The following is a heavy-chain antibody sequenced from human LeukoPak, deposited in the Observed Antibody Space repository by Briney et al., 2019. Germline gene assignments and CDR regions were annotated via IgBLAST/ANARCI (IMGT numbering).Heavy chain of an antibody. V-gene: IGHV3-21*01. CDR3: ARARVAAAGSIPDY. CDR1: GFTFSSYS. Sequence: GGSLRLSCAASGFTFSSYSMNWVRQAPGKGLEWVSSISGSSSYIYYADSVKGRFTISRDNAKNSLYLQMNSLRAEDTAVYYCARARVAAAGSIPDYWGQGTLVTVSS. D-gene: IGHD6-13*01. J-gene: IGHJ4*02. CDR2: ISGSSSYI.